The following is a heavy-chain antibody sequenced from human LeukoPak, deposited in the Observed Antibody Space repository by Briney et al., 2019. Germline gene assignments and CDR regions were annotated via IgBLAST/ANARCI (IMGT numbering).Heavy chain of an antibody. Sequence: SETLSLTCAVYGGSLSGYYWSWIRQPPGKGLEWIGEINHSGSTNYNPSLKSRVTISVDTSKNQFSLKLSSVTAADTAVYYCARGYGPTFDYWGQGTLVTVSS. D-gene: IGHD4-17*01. CDR1: GGSLSGYY. CDR3: ARGYGPTFDY. V-gene: IGHV4-34*01. CDR2: INHSGST. J-gene: IGHJ4*02.